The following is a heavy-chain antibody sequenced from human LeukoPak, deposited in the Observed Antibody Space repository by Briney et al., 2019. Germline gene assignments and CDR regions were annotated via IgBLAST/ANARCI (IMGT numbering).Heavy chain of an antibody. CDR3: ARGVGYMVRGHYYMDV. CDR2: IWYDGSNK. CDR1: GFTFSSYG. D-gene: IGHD3-10*01. V-gene: IGHV3-33*01. J-gene: IGHJ6*03. Sequence: PGGSLRLSCAASGFTFSSYGMHWVRQAPGKGLEWVAVIWYDGSNKYYADSVKGRFTISRDNSKNTLYLQMNSLRAEDTAVYYCARGVGYMVRGHYYMDVWGKGTSVTVSS.